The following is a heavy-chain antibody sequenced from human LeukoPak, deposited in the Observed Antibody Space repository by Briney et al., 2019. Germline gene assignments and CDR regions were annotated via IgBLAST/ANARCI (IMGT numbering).Heavy chain of an antibody. CDR3: ARIVATIKGSPWFDP. V-gene: IGHV4-59*01. J-gene: IGHJ5*02. CDR1: GGSISSYY. CDR2: IYYSGST. D-gene: IGHD5-12*01. Sequence: PSETLSLTCTVSGGSISSYYWSWIRQPPGKGLEWIGYIYYSGSTNYNPSLKSRVTISVDTSKNQFSLKLSSVTAADTAVYYCARIVATIKGSPWFDPWGQGTLVTVSS.